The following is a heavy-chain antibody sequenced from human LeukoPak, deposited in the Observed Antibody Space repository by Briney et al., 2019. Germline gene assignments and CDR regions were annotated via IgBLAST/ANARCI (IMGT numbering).Heavy chain of an antibody. Sequence: GGSLRLSCAASGFTFSSHWMSWVRQAPGKGLEWVANIKKDGSEKYYVDSVKGRFTISRDNAKNSLYLQMNSLRAEDTAVYYCATLWFGELGFDYWGQGTLVTVSS. D-gene: IGHD3-10*01. J-gene: IGHJ4*02. V-gene: IGHV3-7*01. CDR1: GFTFSSHW. CDR2: IKKDGSEK. CDR3: ATLWFGELGFDY.